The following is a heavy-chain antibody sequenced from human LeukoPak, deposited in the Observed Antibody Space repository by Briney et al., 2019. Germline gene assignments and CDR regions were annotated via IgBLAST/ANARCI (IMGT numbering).Heavy chain of an antibody. J-gene: IGHJ3*02. Sequence: PSETLSLTCTVSGGSVSSRSYYWGWIRQPPGTGLEWIGSIYYSGSTYYNPSLRSRVTISVDTSKNQFSLKLSSVTAADTAVYYCARHVRAFDIWGQGTMVTVSS. V-gene: IGHV4-39*01. CDR1: GGSVSSRSYY. CDR3: ARHVRAFDI. CDR2: IYYSGST. D-gene: IGHD3-10*02.